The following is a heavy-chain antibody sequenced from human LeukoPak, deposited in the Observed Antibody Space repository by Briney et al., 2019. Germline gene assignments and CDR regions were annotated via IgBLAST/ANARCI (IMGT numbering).Heavy chain of an antibody. D-gene: IGHD6-13*01. Sequence: PGGSLRLSCVASGLTFSGQWMNWVRQAPGQGLEWVANIKHDGSEKYYVDSVQGRFTISREDGKNSLSLQMNSVRAEDTAVYYCAYSNNLKYWGQGTLVGVSS. J-gene: IGHJ4*02. V-gene: IGHV3-7*01. CDR3: AYSNNLKY. CDR2: IKHDGSEK. CDR1: GLTFSGQW.